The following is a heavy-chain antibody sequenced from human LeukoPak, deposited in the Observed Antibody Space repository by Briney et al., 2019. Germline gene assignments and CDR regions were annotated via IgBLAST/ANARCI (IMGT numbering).Heavy chain of an antibody. Sequence: GGSLRLSCAASGFTFSSYAMSWVRQAPGKGLEWVSAISGSGGSTYYADSVKGRFTISRDNSKNTLYLQMNSLRAEDTAVYYCAKTGTPRIRWPDAFDIWGQGTMVTDSS. CDR3: AKTGTPRIRWPDAFDI. CDR2: ISGSGGST. CDR1: GFTFSSYA. V-gene: IGHV3-23*01. D-gene: IGHD4-23*01. J-gene: IGHJ3*02.